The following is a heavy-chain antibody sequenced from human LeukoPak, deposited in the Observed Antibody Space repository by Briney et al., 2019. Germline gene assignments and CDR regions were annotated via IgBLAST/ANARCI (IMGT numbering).Heavy chain of an antibody. CDR1: GGSISSGGYS. CDR3: AREAYSSGYYY. J-gene: IGHJ4*02. Sequence: PSETLSLTCAVSGGSISSGGYSWSWIRQPPGKGLEWIGYTYHSGSTYYNPSLKSRVTISVDRSKNQFSLKLSSVTAADTAVYYCAREAYSSGYYYWGQGTLVTVSS. D-gene: IGHD3-22*01. CDR2: TYHSGST. V-gene: IGHV4-30-2*01.